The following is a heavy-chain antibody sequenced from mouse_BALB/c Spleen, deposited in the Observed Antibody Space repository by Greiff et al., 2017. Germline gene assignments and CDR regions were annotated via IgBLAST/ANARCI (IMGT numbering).Heavy chain of an antibody. Sequence: EVKLMESGAELVKPGASVKLSCTASGFNIKDTYMHWVKQRPEQGLEWIGRIDPANGNTKYDPKFQGKATITADTSSNTAYLQLSSLTSEDTAVYYCAREGYGSRRDYWGQGTTLTVAS. D-gene: IGHD1-1*01. CDR2: IDPANGNT. CDR3: AREGYGSRRDY. CDR1: GFNIKDTY. V-gene: IGHV14-3*02. J-gene: IGHJ2*01.